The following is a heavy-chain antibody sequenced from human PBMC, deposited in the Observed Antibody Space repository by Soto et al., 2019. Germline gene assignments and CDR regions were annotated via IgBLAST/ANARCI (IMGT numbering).Heavy chain of an antibody. CDR3: ATDVNVYGTSRHSYGIDV. CDR1: GDSINNYY. J-gene: IGHJ6*02. D-gene: IGHD2-2*01. Sequence: SETLSLTCTGSGDSINNYYWSWIRQPPWKGLEWIGYIYHSGITDYNPSLKSLVTISVDPSKTQFSLRLISVTAADTSVYYCATDVNVYGTSRHSYGIDVSGRGTTVPVCS. V-gene: IGHV4-59*01. CDR2: IYHSGIT.